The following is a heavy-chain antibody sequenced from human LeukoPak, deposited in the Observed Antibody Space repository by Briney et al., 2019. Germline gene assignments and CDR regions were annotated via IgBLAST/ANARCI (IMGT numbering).Heavy chain of an antibody. V-gene: IGHV3-7*04. J-gene: IGHJ4*02. D-gene: IGHD2-15*01. CDR2: IKQDGSEK. CDR3: ARDELAYCSGGSCYSNDY. CDR1: GFTFSNYW. Sequence: PGGSLRLSCAASGFTFSNYWMSWVRQAPGKGLEWVANIKQDGSEKYYVDSVKGRFIISRDNAKNSLYLQMNSLRAEDTAVYYCARDELAYCSGGSCYSNDYWSQGTLVTVSS.